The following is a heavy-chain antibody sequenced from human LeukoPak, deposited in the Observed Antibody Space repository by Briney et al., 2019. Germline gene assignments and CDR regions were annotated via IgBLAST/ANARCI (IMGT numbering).Heavy chain of an antibody. D-gene: IGHD5-18*01. CDR3: AGDGRKKDTAIY. V-gene: IGHV4-30-4*01. J-gene: IGHJ4*02. Sequence: PSQTLSLTCTVSGGSISSGDYYWSWIRQPPGKGLEWIGYIYYSGSTYYNPSLKSRVTISVDTSKNQFSLKLSSVTAADTAVYYCAGDGRKKDTAIYWGQGTLVTVSS. CDR1: GGSISSGDYY. CDR2: IYYSGST.